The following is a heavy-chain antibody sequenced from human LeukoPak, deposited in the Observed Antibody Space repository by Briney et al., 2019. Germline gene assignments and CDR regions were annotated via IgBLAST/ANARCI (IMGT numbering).Heavy chain of an antibody. Sequence: PGGSLRLSCAASGFTFSSYWMSWVRPAPGKGLEWVANIKQDGSEKYYVDSVKGRFTISRDNAKNSLYLQMNSLRAEDTAVYYCAREYLIRYDFWSGPPNNYYYYYGMDVWGQGTTVTVSS. CDR3: AREYLIRYDFWSGPPNNYYYYYGMDV. CDR1: GFTFSSYW. CDR2: IKQDGSEK. D-gene: IGHD3-3*01. V-gene: IGHV3-7*03. J-gene: IGHJ6*02.